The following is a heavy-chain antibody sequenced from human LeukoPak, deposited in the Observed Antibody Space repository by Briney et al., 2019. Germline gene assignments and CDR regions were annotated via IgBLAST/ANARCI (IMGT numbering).Heavy chain of an antibody. V-gene: IGHV3-23*01. Sequence: GGSLRLSCAASGFTFSSSAMTWVRQAPGKGLEWVSPISGSGGNTYYADSVKGRFTISRDNSKNTLYLQMNSLRAEDTAVYHCAKDIQCTYWGQGTLVTVSS. CDR3: AKDIQCTY. CDR2: ISGSGGNT. D-gene: IGHD2-21*01. J-gene: IGHJ4*02. CDR1: GFTFSSSA.